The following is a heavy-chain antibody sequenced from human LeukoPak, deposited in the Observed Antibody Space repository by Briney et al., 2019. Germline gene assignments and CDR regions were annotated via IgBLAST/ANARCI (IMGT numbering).Heavy chain of an antibody. J-gene: IGHJ4*02. Sequence: GGSLRLSCAASGFTFCSYWILWVRQAPGKGLVWVSRINSDGSSTTYADSVKGRFTISRDNAKNTMYLQMNTLRAEDTAVYYCASSYNYGFPYWGQGTLVTVSS. D-gene: IGHD1-20*01. CDR2: INSDGSST. CDR1: GFTFCSYW. CDR3: ASSYNYGFPY. V-gene: IGHV3-74*01.